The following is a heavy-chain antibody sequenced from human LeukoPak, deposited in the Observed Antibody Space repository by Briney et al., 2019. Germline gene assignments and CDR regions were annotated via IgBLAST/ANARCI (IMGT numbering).Heavy chain of an antibody. CDR2: ISGSGGST. CDR3: AKTPTYSGSYGPRFDY. V-gene: IGHV3-23*01. D-gene: IGHD1-26*01. J-gene: IGHJ4*02. CDR1: GFTFSSYA. Sequence: GGSLRLSCAASGFTFSSYAMSWVRQAPGKGLEWVSGISGSGGSTYYADSVKGRFTISRDNSQNTLYLQMNSLRAEDTAVYYCAKTPTYSGSYGPRFDYWGQGTLVTVSS.